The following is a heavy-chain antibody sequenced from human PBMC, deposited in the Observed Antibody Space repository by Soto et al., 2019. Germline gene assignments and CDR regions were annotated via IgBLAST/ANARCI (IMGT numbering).Heavy chain of an antibody. CDR1: GGCISSGGYY. CDR2: IYYSVST. V-gene: IGHV4-31*03. J-gene: IGHJ6*02. CDR3: ARAVMEYYGMDV. Sequence: PSHTLSLTCTVAGGCISSGGYYWSWIRQHPGKGLEWIGYIYYSVSTYYNPSLKSRVTISVDTSKNQFSLKLSSVTAADTAVYYCARAVMEYYGMDVWGQGTTVTGSS. D-gene: IGHD2-21*01.